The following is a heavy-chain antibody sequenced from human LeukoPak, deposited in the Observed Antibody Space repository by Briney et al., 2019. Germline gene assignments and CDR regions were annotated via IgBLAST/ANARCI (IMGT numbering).Heavy chain of an antibody. Sequence: GGSLRLSCAASGFTFSDYSMNWVRQAPGKGLEWISYISGSGTIYYADSVKGRFTISRDNAQRLVYLQMNSLRAEDTAVYYCARVAAAGTRPDAFDIWGQGTMVTVSS. CDR3: ARVAAAGTRPDAFDI. V-gene: IGHV3-48*01. CDR1: GFTFSDYS. J-gene: IGHJ3*02. CDR2: ISGSGTI. D-gene: IGHD6-13*01.